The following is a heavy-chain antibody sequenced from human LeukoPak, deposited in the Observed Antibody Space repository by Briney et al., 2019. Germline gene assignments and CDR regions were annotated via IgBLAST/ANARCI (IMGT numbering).Heavy chain of an antibody. V-gene: IGHV3-66*01. CDR3: ATEWLSPRDYYYYGMDV. CDR1: GFTVSSNY. D-gene: IGHD3-3*01. CDR2: IYSGGST. J-gene: IGHJ6*02. Sequence: GGSLRLSCAASGFTVSSNYMSWVRQAPGKGLEWVSDIYSGGSTYYADSVKGRFTISRDNSKNTLYLQMNSLRAEDTAVYYCATEWLSPRDYYYYGMDVWGQGTTVTVSS.